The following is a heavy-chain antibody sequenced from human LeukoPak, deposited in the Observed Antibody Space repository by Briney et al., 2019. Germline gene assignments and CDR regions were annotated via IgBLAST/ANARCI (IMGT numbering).Heavy chain of an antibody. V-gene: IGHV1-18*01. CDR1: GYTFTSYG. CDR2: ISAYNGNT. D-gene: IGHD1-26*01. J-gene: IGHJ3*02. CDR3: ARLSGSYYEGAFDI. Sequence: GASVKVSCKASGYTFTSYGISWVRQAPGQGLEWMGWISAYNGNTNYAQKLQGRVTMTTDTSTSTAYMELRSLRSDDTAVYYCARLSGSYYEGAFDIWGQGTMVTVSS.